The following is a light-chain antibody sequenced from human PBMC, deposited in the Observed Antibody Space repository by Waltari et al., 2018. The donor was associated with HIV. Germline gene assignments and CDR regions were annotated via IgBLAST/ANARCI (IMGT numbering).Light chain of an antibody. CDR3: QSHDSSLSGYV. J-gene: IGLJ1*01. Sequence: QSVLTQPPSVSAAPGHKVTISCSGGSSTIGAGYHVHWYQQLPGTAPKLLIYGNSNRPSGVPDRFSGSKSGTSASLAITGLQAEDEADYHCQSHDSSLSGYVFGTGTKVTVL. V-gene: IGLV1-40*02. CDR2: GNS. CDR1: SSTIGAGYH.